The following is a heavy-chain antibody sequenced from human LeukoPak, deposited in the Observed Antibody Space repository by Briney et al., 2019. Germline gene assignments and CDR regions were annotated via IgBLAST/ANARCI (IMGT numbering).Heavy chain of an antibody. CDR3: ARDQAQCWFGELIGAYYYYYYMDV. V-gene: IGHV1-2*02. CDR1: GYTFTGYY. CDR2: INPNSGGT. Sequence: GASVKVSCKASGYTFTGYYMHWVRQAPGQGLEWMGWINPNSGGTNYAQKFQGRVTMTRDTSISTAYMELSRLRSDDTAVYYCARDQAQCWFGELIGAYYYYYYMDVWGKGATVTISS. D-gene: IGHD3-10*01. J-gene: IGHJ6*03.